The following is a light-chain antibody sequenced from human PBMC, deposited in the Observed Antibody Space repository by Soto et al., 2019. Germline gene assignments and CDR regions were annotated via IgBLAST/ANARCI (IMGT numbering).Light chain of an antibody. CDR3: GSYSSSSTPFV. J-gene: IGLJ1*01. CDR2: EVS. CDR1: RSDVGGYNY. V-gene: IGLV2-14*01. Sequence: QSALTQPASVSGSPGQSITISCTGTRSDVGGYNYVSWYQQHPGKAPELMIYEVSNRPSGVSNRFSGSKSGNTASLIISGLQADDEADYYCGSYSSSSTPFVFGTGTKLTVL.